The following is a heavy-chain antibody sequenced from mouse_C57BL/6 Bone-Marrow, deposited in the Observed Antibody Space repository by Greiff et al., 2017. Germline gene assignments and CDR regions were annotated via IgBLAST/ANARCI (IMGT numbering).Heavy chain of an antibody. D-gene: IGHD1-1*01. V-gene: IGHV1-55*01. CDR3: AEIYYYGSSPFDY. CDR2: IYPGSGST. Sequence: QVQLKQPGAELVKPGASVKMSCKASGYTFTSYWITWVKQRPGQGLEWIGDIYPGSGSTNYNEKFKSKATLTVDTSSSTAYMQLSSLTSEDSAVYYCAEIYYYGSSPFDYWGQGTTLTVSS. J-gene: IGHJ2*01. CDR1: GYTFTSYW.